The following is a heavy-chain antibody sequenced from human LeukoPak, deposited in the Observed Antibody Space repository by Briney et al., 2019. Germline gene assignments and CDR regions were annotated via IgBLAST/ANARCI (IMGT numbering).Heavy chain of an antibody. CDR2: VNSDGSNT. CDR3: GREIPGGTTSLDC. V-gene: IGHV3-74*01. D-gene: IGHD1-7*01. Sequence: AGGSLRLSCAASGFTFSSYWMHWVRQAPGKGLVWVSRVNSDGSNTTYADSVKGRFTISRDNAKNTLYLQMNSLRAGDTAVYYCGREIPGGTTSLDCWGQGTVVTVSS. J-gene: IGHJ4*02. CDR1: GFTFSSYW.